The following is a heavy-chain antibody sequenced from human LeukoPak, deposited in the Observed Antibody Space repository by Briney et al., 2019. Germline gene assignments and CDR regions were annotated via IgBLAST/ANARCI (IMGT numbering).Heavy chain of an antibody. Sequence: GGSLRLSCAASGFSFSDYWMSWVRQTPGKGLEWVASIKQDGSEGYYVDSVKGRFTISRDSAKKSLYLQMNSVRDEDTAVYYCARDWGLSGYVLDHWGQGTLVTVSS. CDR1: GFSFSDYW. J-gene: IGHJ4*02. CDR3: ARDWGLSGYVLDH. D-gene: IGHD6-25*01. CDR2: IKQDGSEG. V-gene: IGHV3-7*01.